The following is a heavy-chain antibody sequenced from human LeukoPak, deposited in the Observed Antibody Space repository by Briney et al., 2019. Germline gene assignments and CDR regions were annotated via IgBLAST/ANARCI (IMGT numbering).Heavy chain of an antibody. CDR1: GYTFTSYD. D-gene: IGHD2-2*01. CDR2: MNTNSGNT. CDR3: ARGRRQGRCSSTSCYSYYFDY. Sequence: ASVDVSCKASGYTFTSYDINWVRPATGQGREWMGWMNTNSGNTGYAQKLQGRVTITRNTSLSPAYMELSSLRSEDTAVYYCARGRRQGRCSSTSCYSYYFDYWGQGTLVTVSS. V-gene: IGHV1-8*03. J-gene: IGHJ4*02.